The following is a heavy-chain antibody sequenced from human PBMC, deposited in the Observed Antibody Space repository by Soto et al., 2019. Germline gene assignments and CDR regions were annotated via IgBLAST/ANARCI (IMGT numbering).Heavy chain of an antibody. CDR3: ARRRIAALNHWFDL. CDR1: GDTSNTYT. Sequence: WASVKVSCKTSGDTSNTYTLSWVRQAPGQGLEWMGGITPIFGTADYAPKFQARVTITADRSTKTVYMELSSLRSEDTALYFCARRRIAALNHWFDLWGPGTLVTVSS. V-gene: IGHV1-69*06. J-gene: IGHJ5*02. D-gene: IGHD6-13*01. CDR2: ITPIFGTA.